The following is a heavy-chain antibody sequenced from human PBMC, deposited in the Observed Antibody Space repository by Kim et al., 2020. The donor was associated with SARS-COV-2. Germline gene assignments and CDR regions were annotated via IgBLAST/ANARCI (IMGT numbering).Heavy chain of an antibody. J-gene: IGHJ4*02. CDR3: ARVADGYFLFWLY. Sequence: SETLSLTCTVSGGSISSSSYYWGWIRQPPGKGLEWIGSIYYSGSTYYNPSLKSRVTISVDTSKNQFSLKLSSVTAADTAVYYCARVADGYFLFWLYWGQGTLVTVSS. CDR2: IYYSGST. V-gene: IGHV4-39*07. D-gene: IGHD5-12*01. CDR1: GGSISSSSYY.